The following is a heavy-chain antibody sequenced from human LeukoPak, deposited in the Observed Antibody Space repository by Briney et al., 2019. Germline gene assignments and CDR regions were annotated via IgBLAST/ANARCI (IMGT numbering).Heavy chain of an antibody. D-gene: IGHD2-8*01. CDR1: GGSFSGYY. CDR2: INHSGST. Sequence: PSETLSLTCAVYGGSFSGYYWSWIRQPPGKGLEWIGEINHSGSTNYNPSLKSRVTISVDTSKNQFSLKLSSVTAADTAVYYCARGVLMVYAPYYFDYWGQGTLVTVSS. J-gene: IGHJ4*02. CDR3: ARGVLMVYAPYYFDY. V-gene: IGHV4-34*01.